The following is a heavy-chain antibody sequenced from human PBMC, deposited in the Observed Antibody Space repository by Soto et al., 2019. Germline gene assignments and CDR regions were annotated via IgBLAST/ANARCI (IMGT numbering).Heavy chain of an antibody. D-gene: IGHD1-26*01. Sequence: SETLSLTCAVYGGSFSGYYWSWIRQPPGKGLEWIGEINHSGSTNYNPSLKSRVTISVDTSKNQFSLKLSSVTAADTAVYYCASGFRIGGVGATDWFDPWGQGTLVTVSS. V-gene: IGHV4-34*01. CDR2: INHSGST. CDR1: GGSFSGYY. J-gene: IGHJ5*02. CDR3: ASGFRIGGVGATDWFDP.